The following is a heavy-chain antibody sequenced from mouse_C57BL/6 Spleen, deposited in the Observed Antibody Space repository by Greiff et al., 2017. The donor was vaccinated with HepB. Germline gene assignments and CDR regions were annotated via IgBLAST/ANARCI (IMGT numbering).Heavy chain of an antibody. CDR3: ARKGPWFAY. CDR2: INPNNGGT. CDR1: GYTFTDYN. Sequence: EVQLQQSGPELVKPGASVKMSCKASGYTFTDYNMHWVKQSHGKSLEWIESINPNNGGTSYNQKFKGKATLAVNKSSSTADMELRSLTSEDAAVYYCARKGPWFAYWGQGTLVTVSA. V-gene: IGHV1-22*01. J-gene: IGHJ3*01.